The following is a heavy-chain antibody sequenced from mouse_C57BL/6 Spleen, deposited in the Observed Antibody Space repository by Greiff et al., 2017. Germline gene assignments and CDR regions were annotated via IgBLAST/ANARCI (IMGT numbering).Heavy chain of an antibody. J-gene: IGHJ3*01. V-gene: IGHV5-4*01. Sequence: EVLLVESGGGLVKPGGSLKLSCAASGFTFSSYAMSWVRQTPEKRLEWVATISDGGSYTYYPDNVKGRFTISRDNAKNNLYLQMSHLKSEDTAMYYCARVGDYEAYWGQGTLVTVSA. D-gene: IGHD2-4*01. CDR3: ARVGDYEAY. CDR2: ISDGGSYT. CDR1: GFTFSSYA.